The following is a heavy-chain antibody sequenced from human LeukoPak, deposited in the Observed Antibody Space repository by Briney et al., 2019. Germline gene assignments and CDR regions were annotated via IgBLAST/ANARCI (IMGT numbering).Heavy chain of an antibody. Sequence: GGSLRLSCAASGFTFSSYGMSWVRQAPGKGLEWVANIKQDGSGKYYVDSVKGRFTVSRDNAENSLYLQMSGLRAEDTAVYYCARLTQLARGRYWGQGTLVTVSS. J-gene: IGHJ4*02. D-gene: IGHD6-6*01. CDR1: GFTFSSYG. V-gene: IGHV3-7*03. CDR3: ARLTQLARGRY. CDR2: IKQDGSGK.